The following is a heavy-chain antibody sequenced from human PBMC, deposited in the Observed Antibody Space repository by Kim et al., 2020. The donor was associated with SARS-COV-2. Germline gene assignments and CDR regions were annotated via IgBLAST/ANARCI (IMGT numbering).Heavy chain of an antibody. CDR3: AREEMGIAVAGTWGGY. J-gene: IGHJ4*02. CDR2: ISSSGSTI. CDR1: GFTFSSYE. V-gene: IGHV3-48*03. Sequence: GGSLRLSCAASGFTFSSYEMNWVRQAPGKGLEWVSYISSSGSTIYYADSVKGRFTISRDNAKNSLYLQMNSLRAEDTAVYYCAREEMGIAVAGTWGGYWGQGTLVTVSS. D-gene: IGHD6-19*01.